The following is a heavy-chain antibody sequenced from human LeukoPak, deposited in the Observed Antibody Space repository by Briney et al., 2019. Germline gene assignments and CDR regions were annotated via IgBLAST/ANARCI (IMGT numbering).Heavy chain of an antibody. CDR3: AGGGRYYTMDY. V-gene: IGHV4-30-2*01. CDR1: GGSISSGGYS. J-gene: IGHJ4*02. CDR2: IYQSGST. D-gene: IGHD3-3*01. Sequence: SQTLSLTCAVSGGSISSGGYSWSWIRQPPGKGLEWIGYIYQSGSTYYNPSLKSRVTISVDTSKNQFSLKLSSVTAADTAVYYCAGGGRYYTMDYWGQGTLVTVSS.